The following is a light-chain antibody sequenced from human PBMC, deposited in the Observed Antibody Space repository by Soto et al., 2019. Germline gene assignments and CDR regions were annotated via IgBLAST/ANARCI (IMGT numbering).Light chain of an antibody. J-gene: IGLJ1*01. V-gene: IGLV2-14*03. CDR2: DVS. CDR3: SSYTTSGTYV. Sequence: QSVLTQPASVSGSPGQSITISCTGTISVVGGYDFVSWYQHRPGKAPKLMIYDVSYRPSGVSNRFSGSKSGNTASLTVSGLQADDECDYYCSSYTTSGTYVFGTGTKVTVL. CDR1: ISVVGGYDF.